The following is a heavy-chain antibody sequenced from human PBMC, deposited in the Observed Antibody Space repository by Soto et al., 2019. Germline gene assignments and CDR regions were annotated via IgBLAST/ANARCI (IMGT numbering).Heavy chain of an antibody. CDR1: GFTFSSYS. Sequence: EVQLVESGGGLVQPGGSLRLSCAASGFTFSSYSMNWVRQAPGKGLEWVASISSSSSYIYYEDSVKGRFTISRDNAKNSLYLQMNSLRAEDTAVYYCARDWHSGSYWVWGQGTLVTVSS. J-gene: IGHJ4*02. D-gene: IGHD1-26*01. CDR2: ISSSSSYI. V-gene: IGHV3-21*01. CDR3: ARDWHSGSYWV.